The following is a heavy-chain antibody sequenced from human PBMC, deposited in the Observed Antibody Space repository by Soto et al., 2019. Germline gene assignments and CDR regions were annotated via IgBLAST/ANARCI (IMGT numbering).Heavy chain of an antibody. Sequence: SETLSLTCAVSGYSINSGYYWGWIRQSPGKGLEWIGTVYHSGSTYYNPSLMSRVAISMDTSKNQFSLKLSSLTAADTAVFYCARGLEFLGMDVWGQGTTVTVSS. V-gene: IGHV4-38-2*01. D-gene: IGHD3-3*01. CDR2: VYHSGST. CDR3: ARGLEFLGMDV. J-gene: IGHJ6*02. CDR1: GYSINSGYY.